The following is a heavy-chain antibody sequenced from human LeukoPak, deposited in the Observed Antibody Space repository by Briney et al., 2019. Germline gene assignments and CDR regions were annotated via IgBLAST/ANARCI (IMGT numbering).Heavy chain of an antibody. CDR3: AREYCSSTSCYVDY. Sequence: SETLSLTCTVSGDSISSYYWSWIRQPPGKGLEWIGYIYYSGSTNYNPSLKSRVTISVDTSKNQFSLKLSSVTAADTAVYYCAREYCSSTSCYVDYWGQGTLVTVSS. D-gene: IGHD2-2*01. V-gene: IGHV4-59*01. J-gene: IGHJ4*02. CDR2: IYYSGST. CDR1: GDSISSYY.